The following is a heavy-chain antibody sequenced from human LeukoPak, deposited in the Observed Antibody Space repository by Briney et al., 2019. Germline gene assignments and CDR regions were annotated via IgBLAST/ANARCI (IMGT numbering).Heavy chain of an antibody. CDR3: TRDSYSGYAFH. V-gene: IGHV3-48*03. CDR1: GFSISSYE. Sequence: PGGSLRLSCAASGFSISSYEMNWVRQAPGKGLEWVSYISSSGRTIYYADSVKGRFTISRDNAKNALYLQMNSLRAEDTAVYYCTRDSYSGYAFHWGRGTLVTVSS. J-gene: IGHJ4*02. CDR2: ISSSGRTI. D-gene: IGHD5-12*01.